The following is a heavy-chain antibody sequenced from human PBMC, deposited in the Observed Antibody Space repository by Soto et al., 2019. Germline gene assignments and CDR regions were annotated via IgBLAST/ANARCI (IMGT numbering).Heavy chain of an antibody. J-gene: IGHJ5*02. Sequence: ASVKVSCEASENTFSTYLVHWVRQVHGQGLEWMGWHNGYNGQTEYSQKFQGRVTITRDTSAKTAYLGLRSLTSEDTAVYYCAGPHDRAGLGTWGQGTLVTVSS. CDR3: AGPHDRAGLGT. D-gene: IGHD1-1*01. CDR1: ENTFSTYL. CDR2: HNGYNGQT. V-gene: IGHV1-3*01.